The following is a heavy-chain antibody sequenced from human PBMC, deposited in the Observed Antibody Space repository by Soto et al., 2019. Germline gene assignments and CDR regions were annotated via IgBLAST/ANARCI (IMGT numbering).Heavy chain of an antibody. D-gene: IGHD3-3*01. CDR3: AAGLRFLEWFRGMYV. Sequence: QVQLVQSGAEVKKPGASVKVSCKVSGYTLTELSMHWVRQAPGKGLEWMGGFDPEDGETIYAQKLQGRVTMTEDTSKDTAYMERSSVRAEDTALYYCAAGLRFLEWFRGMYVWGQGTTVTVSS. V-gene: IGHV1-24*01. J-gene: IGHJ6*02. CDR2: FDPEDGET. CDR1: GYTLTELS.